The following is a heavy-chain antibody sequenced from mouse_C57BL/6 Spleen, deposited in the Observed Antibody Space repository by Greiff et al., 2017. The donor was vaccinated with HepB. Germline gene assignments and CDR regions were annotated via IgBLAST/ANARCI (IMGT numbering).Heavy chain of an antibody. V-gene: IGHV5-9-1*02. Sequence: EVQLQESGEGLVKPGGSLKLSCAASGFTFSSYAMSWVRQTPEKRLEWVAYISSGGDYIYYADTVKGRFTISRDNARNTLYLQMSSLKSEDTAMYYCTRDGGTTFAYWGQGTLVTVSA. CDR3: TRDGGTTFAY. CDR2: ISSGGDYI. D-gene: IGHD1-1*01. CDR1: GFTFSSYA. J-gene: IGHJ3*01.